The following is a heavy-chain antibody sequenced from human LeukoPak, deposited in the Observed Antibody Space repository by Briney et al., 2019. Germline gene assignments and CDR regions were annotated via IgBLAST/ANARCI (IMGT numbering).Heavy chain of an antibody. D-gene: IGHD6-13*01. CDR1: GFTVSSNC. CDR2: IYSGGRT. J-gene: IGHJ4*02. V-gene: IGHV3-66*01. CDR3: AVCSSATGTVY. Sequence: GGSLRLSCAASGFTVSSNCMRRVRQAPGKGVEWVLVIYSGGRTYCAGSVKGRFTTSTDNSKNTLYLQMTSLTAEDTAVYYCAVCSSATGTVYWGQGTLVTVSS.